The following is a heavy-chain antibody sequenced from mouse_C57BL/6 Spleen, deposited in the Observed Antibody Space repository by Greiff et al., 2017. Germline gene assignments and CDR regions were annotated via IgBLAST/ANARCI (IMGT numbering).Heavy chain of an antibody. V-gene: IGHV1-82*01. CDR3: ARNDGYRYFDV. CDR1: GYAFSSSW. Sequence: QVQLQQSGPELVKPGASVKISCKASGYAFSSSWMNWVKQRPGKGLEWIGRIYPGDGDTNYNGKFKGKATLTADKSSSTAYMQLSSLTSADSAVYFCARNDGYRYFDVWGTGTTVTVSS. D-gene: IGHD2-3*01. J-gene: IGHJ1*03. CDR2: IYPGDGDT.